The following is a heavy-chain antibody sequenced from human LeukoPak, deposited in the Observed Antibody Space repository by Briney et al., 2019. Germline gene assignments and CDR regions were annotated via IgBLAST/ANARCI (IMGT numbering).Heavy chain of an antibody. Sequence: PGGSLRLSCAASGFTVSSNYLSWVRQAPGKGLEWVSSIYSGGSTYYADSVTGRFTISRDNSKNTLYLQMNSLRAEDTAVYYCARDGAVLTGYYDYWGQGTLVIVSS. D-gene: IGHD3-9*01. CDR1: GFTVSSNY. CDR3: ARDGAVLTGYYDY. J-gene: IGHJ4*02. V-gene: IGHV3-66*01. CDR2: IYSGGST.